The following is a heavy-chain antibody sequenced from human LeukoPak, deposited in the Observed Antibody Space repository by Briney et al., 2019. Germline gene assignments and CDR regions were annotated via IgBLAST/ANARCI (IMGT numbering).Heavy chain of an antibody. V-gene: IGHV3-48*01. D-gene: IGHD1-26*01. Sequence: PGGSLRLSCAASGFAFRSYSMNWVRQAPGKGLEWVSYISSGSRTIFYTDSVRGRFTVSRDNAKNSLYLQMDNLRIEDTALYYCARESISGARDFDYWGQGTLVTVSS. CDR3: ARESISGARDFDY. J-gene: IGHJ4*02. CDR1: GFAFRSYS. CDR2: ISSGSRTI.